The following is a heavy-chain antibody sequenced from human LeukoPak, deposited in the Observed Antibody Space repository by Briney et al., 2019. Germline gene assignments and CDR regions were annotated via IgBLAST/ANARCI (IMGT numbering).Heavy chain of an antibody. CDR3: ARGRSSSWIPGFITWFDP. Sequence: SETLSLTCAVYGGSFSGHYWSWIRQPPGKGLEWIGEINHSGSTNYNPSLKSRVTISVDTSKNQFSLKLSSVTAADTAVYYCARGRSSSWIPGFITWFDPWGQGTLVTVSS. CDR2: INHSGST. D-gene: IGHD6-13*01. J-gene: IGHJ5*02. V-gene: IGHV4-34*01. CDR1: GGSFSGHY.